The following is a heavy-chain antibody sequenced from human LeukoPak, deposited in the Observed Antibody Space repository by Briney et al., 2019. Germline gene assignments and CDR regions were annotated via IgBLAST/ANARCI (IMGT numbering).Heavy chain of an antibody. J-gene: IGHJ4*02. CDR1: GFTFSSYA. CDR3: ARERGYGIDY. V-gene: IGHV3-30-3*01. Sequence: GGSLRLSCAASGFTFSSYAMHWVRQAPGKGLEWVAVISYDGSNKYYADSVKGRFTISRDHSKNTLYLQMNSLRAEDTAVYYCARERGYGIDYWGQGTLVTVSS. CDR2: ISYDGSNK. D-gene: IGHD4-17*01.